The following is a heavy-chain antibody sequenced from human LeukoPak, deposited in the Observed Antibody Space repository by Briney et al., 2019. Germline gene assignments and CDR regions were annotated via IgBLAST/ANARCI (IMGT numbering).Heavy chain of an antibody. V-gene: IGHV3-23*01. CDR1: GFTFSHHG. D-gene: IGHD5-24*01. CDR2: VGPSGART. Sequence: GGSLRVSCAASGFTFSHHGMNWVRQAPGKGLEWVSGVGPSGARTYYADSVKGRFTVSRDNSKNMVFLQMNSLRAEDTAMYYCAKDDAYLQYADWGQGTLVTVSS. CDR3: AKDDAYLQYAD. J-gene: IGHJ4*02.